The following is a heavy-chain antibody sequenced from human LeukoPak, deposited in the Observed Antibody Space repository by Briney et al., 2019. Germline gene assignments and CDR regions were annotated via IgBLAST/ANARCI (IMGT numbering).Heavy chain of an antibody. CDR2: IRYDGSNK. V-gene: IGHV3-30*02. J-gene: IGHJ4*02. D-gene: IGHD3-10*01. CDR3: AKVTDYYGSGSYADFDY. CDR1: GFTFSSYG. Sequence: GGSLRLSCAASGFTFSSYGMHWVRQAPGKGLEWVAFIRYDGSNKYYADSVKGRFTISRDNSKNTLYLQMNSLRAEDTAVYYCAKVTDYYGSGSYADFDYWGQGTLVTLSS.